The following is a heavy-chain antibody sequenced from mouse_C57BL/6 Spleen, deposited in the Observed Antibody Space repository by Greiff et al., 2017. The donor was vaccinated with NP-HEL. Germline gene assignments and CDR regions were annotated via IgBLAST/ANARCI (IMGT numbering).Heavy chain of an antibody. Sequence: QVQLQQPGAELVRPGSSVKLSCKASGYTFTSYWMDWVKQRPGQGLEWIGNIYPSDSETHYNQKFKDKATLTVDKSSSTAYMQLSSLTSEDSAVYYCARDSSGYDLYYFDYWGQGTTLTVSS. CDR2: IYPSDSET. D-gene: IGHD3-2*02. CDR3: ARDSSGYDLYYFDY. J-gene: IGHJ2*01. CDR1: GYTFTSYW. V-gene: IGHV1-61*01.